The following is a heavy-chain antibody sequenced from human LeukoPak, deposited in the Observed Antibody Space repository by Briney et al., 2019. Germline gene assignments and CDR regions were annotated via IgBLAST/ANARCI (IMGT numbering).Heavy chain of an antibody. CDR3: ARVTTGKYRGDY. D-gene: IGHD1-1*01. CDR2: INPNSGGT. V-gene: IGHV1-2*02. CDR1: GYTFTGYY. J-gene: IGHJ4*02. Sequence: ASVKVSCKASGYTFTGYYMHWVRQAPGQGPEWMGWINPNSGGTNYAQKLQGRVTMTTDTSTTTAYMELRSLRSDDTAVYYCARVTTGKYRGDYWGQGTLVTVSS.